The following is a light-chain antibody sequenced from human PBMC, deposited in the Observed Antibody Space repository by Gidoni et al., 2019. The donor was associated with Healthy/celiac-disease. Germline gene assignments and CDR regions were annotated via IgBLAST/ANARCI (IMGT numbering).Light chain of an antibody. CDR2: AAS. CDR1: QSISSY. Sequence: TQSPSSLSASVGDRVTITCRASQSISSYLNWYQQKPGKAPKLLIYAASSLQSGVPSRFSGSGSGTDFTLTISSLQPEDFATYYCQQSYSTLPTFGQXTKVEIK. J-gene: IGKJ1*01. CDR3: QQSYSTLPT. V-gene: IGKV1-39*01.